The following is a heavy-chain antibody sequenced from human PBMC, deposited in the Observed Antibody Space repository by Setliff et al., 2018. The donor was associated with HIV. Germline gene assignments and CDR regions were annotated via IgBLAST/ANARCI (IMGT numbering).Heavy chain of an antibody. CDR1: GGTISGDY. V-gene: IGHV4-4*07. Sequence: SETLSLTCTVSGGTISGDYWSWNRQPAGKGLEWSGRIYTSGRTNYNPSLKSRVTMSVDTSKNPFSLKLSSVTAADTAVYYCAIDLKVYYDSSGFPYYYYMYVLGKGTTVTVSS. CDR2: IYTSGRT. D-gene: IGHD3-22*01. J-gene: IGHJ6*03. CDR3: AIDLKVYYDSSGFPYYYYMYV.